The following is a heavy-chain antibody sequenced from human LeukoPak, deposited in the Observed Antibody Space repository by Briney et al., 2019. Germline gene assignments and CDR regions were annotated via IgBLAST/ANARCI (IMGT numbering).Heavy chain of an antibody. CDR3: ARPGGKTKGAFDI. CDR1: GYIFTGYY. V-gene: IGHV1-2*02. Sequence: ASVKVSCKASGYIFTGYYMHWVRQAPGQGLEWMGWINPKSGGTNYAQKFQGRVTMTRETSISTAYMELSRLRSDDTAVYYCARPGGKTKGAFDIWGQATMVTVSS. CDR2: INPKSGGT. J-gene: IGHJ3*02. D-gene: IGHD3-16*01.